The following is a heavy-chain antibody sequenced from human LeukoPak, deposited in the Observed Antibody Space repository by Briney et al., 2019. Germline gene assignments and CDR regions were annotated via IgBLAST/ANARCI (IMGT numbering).Heavy chain of an antibody. D-gene: IGHD6-13*01. CDR1: GFTFSSYA. CDR2: ISASGGST. V-gene: IGHV3-23*01. Sequence: GGSLRLSCAASGFTFSSYAMSWVRQAPGKGLEWVSTISASGGSTYSADSVKGRFTISRDNSKNTLYLQMNSLRAEDTAVYYCAKGGSSSWYGFDYCGQGTLVTVSS. CDR3: AKGGSSSWYGFDY. J-gene: IGHJ4*02.